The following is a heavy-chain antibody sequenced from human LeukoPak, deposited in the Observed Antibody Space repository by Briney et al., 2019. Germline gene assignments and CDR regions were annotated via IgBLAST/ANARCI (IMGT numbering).Heavy chain of an antibody. CDR2: INNDGSFT. Sequence: GSLRLSFAASGFTFSHYWMHWVRPAPGKGLIWVSRINNDGSFTSYADSVKGRFTISRDNAKNTLSLQMDSLRAEDTAVYFCARDPQTTTTFFDRWGQGTLVTVSS. J-gene: IGHJ4*02. D-gene: IGHD3-9*01. CDR1: GFTFSHYW. V-gene: IGHV3-74*01. CDR3: ARDPQTTTTFFDR.